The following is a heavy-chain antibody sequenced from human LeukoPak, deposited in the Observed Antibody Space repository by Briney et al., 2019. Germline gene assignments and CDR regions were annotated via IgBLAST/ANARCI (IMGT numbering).Heavy chain of an antibody. CDR3: ARVRDYGDYYFDY. CDR2: IRYDGSNK. Sequence: PGGSLRLSCAASGFTFSSYGMHWVRQAPGKGLEWVAFIRYDGSNKYYADSVKGRFTISRDNAKNSLYLQMNSLRAEDTAVYYCARVRDYGDYYFDYWGQGTLVTVSS. J-gene: IGHJ4*02. V-gene: IGHV3-30*02. CDR1: GFTFSSYG. D-gene: IGHD4-17*01.